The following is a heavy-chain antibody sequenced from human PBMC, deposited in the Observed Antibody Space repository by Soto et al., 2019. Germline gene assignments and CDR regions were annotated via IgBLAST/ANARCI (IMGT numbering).Heavy chain of an antibody. D-gene: IGHD6-13*01. CDR2: IIPIFGSA. CDR1: GGTFNSNS. V-gene: IGHV1-69*05. CDR3: ARNPLSSAAEINYGMDV. J-gene: IGHJ6*02. Sequence: QVQLVQSGAEVKKPGSSVKVSCKASGGTFNSNSLSWVRQAPGQGLEWMGGIIPIFGSATYAQKFQGRVTXTXDESTSTAYMEVSSLRYEDTAVYYCARNPLSSAAEINYGMDVWGQGTTVTVSS.